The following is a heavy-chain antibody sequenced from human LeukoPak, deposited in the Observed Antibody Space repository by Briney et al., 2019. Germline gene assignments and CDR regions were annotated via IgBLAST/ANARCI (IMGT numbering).Heavy chain of an antibody. CDR3: AKRIQSAMAMGY. CDR1: GFTLRSYV. V-gene: IGHV3-23*01. D-gene: IGHD5-18*01. CDR2: ISGSGDST. J-gene: IGHJ4*02. Sequence: GGSLRLSCVASGFTLRSYVMNWVRQTPGKGLEWVSSISGSGDSTFYADSVKGRFSISRDNSKNTLYLQVNGLRTEDTAVYYCAKRIQSAMAMGYWGQGTLVTVSS.